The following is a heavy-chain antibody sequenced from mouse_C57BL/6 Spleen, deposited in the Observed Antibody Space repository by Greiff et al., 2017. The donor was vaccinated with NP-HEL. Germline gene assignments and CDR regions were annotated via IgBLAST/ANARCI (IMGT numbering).Heavy chain of an antibody. CDR3: ARGHDGYSYFDY. CDR1: GYTFTSYG. Sequence: LVESGAELARPGASVKLSCKASGYTFTSYGISWVKQRTGQGLEWIGEIYPRSGNTYYNEKFKGKATLTADKSSSTAYMELRSLTSEDSAVYFCARGHDGYSYFDYWGQGTTLTVSS. V-gene: IGHV1-81*01. CDR2: IYPRSGNT. J-gene: IGHJ2*01. D-gene: IGHD2-3*01.